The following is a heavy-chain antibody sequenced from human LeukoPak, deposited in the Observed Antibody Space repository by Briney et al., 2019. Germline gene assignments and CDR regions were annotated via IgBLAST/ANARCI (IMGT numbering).Heavy chain of an antibody. Sequence: SETLSLTCTVSGGSISSSGHSWGWIRQPPGKGLEWTGTIYYTGRTYYNPSLKSRVTISVDTSKNQFSLKLSSVTAADTAVYYCARERGSSGWDGHWYFDLWGRGTLVTVSS. J-gene: IGHJ2*01. D-gene: IGHD6-19*01. CDR2: IYYTGRT. CDR1: GGSISSSGHS. CDR3: ARERGSSGWDGHWYFDL. V-gene: IGHV4-39*07.